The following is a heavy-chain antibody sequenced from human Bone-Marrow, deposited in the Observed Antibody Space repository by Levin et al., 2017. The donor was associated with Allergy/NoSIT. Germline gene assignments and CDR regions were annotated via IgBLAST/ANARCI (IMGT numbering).Heavy chain of an antibody. J-gene: IGHJ4*02. D-gene: IGHD1-26*01. CDR1: GFFFGSFW. CDR3: ARDFLVGTTTLDY. CDR2: INKDGSEQ. V-gene: IGHV3-7*01. Sequence: SGGSLRLSCAHSGFFFGSFWMSWVRQAPGKGLEWVANINKDGSEQRYVDSVKGRFTISRDNAKNSLYLQMDSLRAEDTAVYFCARDFLVGTTTLDYWGQGTLVTVSS.